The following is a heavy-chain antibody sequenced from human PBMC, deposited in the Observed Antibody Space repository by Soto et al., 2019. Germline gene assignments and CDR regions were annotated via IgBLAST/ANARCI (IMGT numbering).Heavy chain of an antibody. CDR3: ARDSSSGYSPIYYGMDV. D-gene: IGHD5-18*01. CDR2: IGTAGDT. Sequence: PGGSLRLSCAASGFTFSSYDMHWVHQATGKGLEWVSAIGTAGDTYYPGSVKGRFTISRENAKNSLYLQMNSLRAEDTAVYYCARDSSSGYSPIYYGMDVWGQGTTVTVSS. CDR1: GFTFSSYD. V-gene: IGHV3-13*01. J-gene: IGHJ6*02.